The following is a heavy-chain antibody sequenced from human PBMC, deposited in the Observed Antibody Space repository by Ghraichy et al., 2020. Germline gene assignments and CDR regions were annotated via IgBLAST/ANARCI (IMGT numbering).Heavy chain of an antibody. CDR3: ARDRYDYGDSYWYFDL. V-gene: IGHV4-59*01. CDR2: VYFTGST. CDR1: GGSISPYY. D-gene: IGHD4-17*01. Sequence: SETLSLTCTVSGGSISPYYWSWIRQPPDKGLEWIGYVYFTGSTNSNPSLKSRVTISLDTSRNQFSLKLSSVTAADTAVYYCARDRYDYGDSYWYFDLWGRGTLVTVSS. J-gene: IGHJ2*01.